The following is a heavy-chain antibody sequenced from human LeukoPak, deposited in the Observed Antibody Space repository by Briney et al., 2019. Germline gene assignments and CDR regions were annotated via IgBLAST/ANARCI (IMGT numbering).Heavy chain of an antibody. V-gene: IGHV3-53*01. Sequence: PGGSPRLSCAASGFTVSSNYMSWVRQAPGKGLEWVSVIYSGGSTYYADSVKGRFTISRDNSKNTLYLQMNSLRAEDTAVYYCARENMITFGGVIAQNWFDPWGQGTLVTVSS. CDR3: ARENMITFGGVIAQNWFDP. J-gene: IGHJ5*02. CDR1: GFTVSSNY. CDR2: IYSGGST. D-gene: IGHD3-16*02.